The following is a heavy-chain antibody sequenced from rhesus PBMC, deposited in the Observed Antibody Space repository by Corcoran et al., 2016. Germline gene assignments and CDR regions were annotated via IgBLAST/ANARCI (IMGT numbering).Heavy chain of an antibody. CDR3: AREGGSSGWYN. CDR2: NYGRCSST. V-gene: IGHV4S11*01. D-gene: IGHD6-31*01. CDR1: GGSISSNY. Sequence: QVQLQESGPGLVKPLETLSLTCAVSGGSISSNYWSWFSQPPGRGLEWIGYNYGRCSSTTSSPSLKSRVTLSVDTSRHQFSLRLSSVTAADTAVYYCAREGGSSGWYNWGQGVLVTVSS. J-gene: IGHJ4*01.